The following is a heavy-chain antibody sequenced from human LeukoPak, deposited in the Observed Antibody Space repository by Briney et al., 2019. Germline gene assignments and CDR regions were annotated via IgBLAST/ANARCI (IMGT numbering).Heavy chain of an antibody. CDR2: IIGNGRTT. CDR3: AKEGYSSSWNADFDY. J-gene: IGHJ4*02. D-gene: IGHD6-13*01. Sequence: GGSLRLSCAASGFTFSSYAMSWLRQAPGKGLEWVSAIIGNGRTTYYAESVKGRFTISSDNSKNTPYLQMNSLRAEDTAVYYCAKEGYSSSWNADFDYWGQGTLVTVSS. CDR1: GFTFSSYA. V-gene: IGHV3-23*01.